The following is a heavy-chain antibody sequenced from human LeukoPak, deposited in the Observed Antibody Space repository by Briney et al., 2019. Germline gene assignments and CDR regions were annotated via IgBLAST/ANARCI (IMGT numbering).Heavy chain of an antibody. CDR1: GYSFTSYW. D-gene: IGHD3-3*01. V-gene: IGHV5-51*01. J-gene: IGHJ4*02. CDR3: VSGQYDFWSGYYFDY. CDR2: IYPGDSDT. Sequence: GESLKISCKGSGYSFTSYWIGWVRQMPGKGLEWMGIIYPGDSDTRYSPSFQGQVTISADKSISTAYLQWSSLKASDTAMYYCVSGQYDFWSGYYFDYWGQGTLVTVSS.